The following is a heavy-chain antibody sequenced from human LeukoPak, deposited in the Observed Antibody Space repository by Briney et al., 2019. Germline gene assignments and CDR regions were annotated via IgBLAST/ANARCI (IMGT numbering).Heavy chain of an antibody. CDR2: IPYDGSYK. V-gene: IGHV3-30*02. D-gene: IGHD4-23*01. Sequence: GGSLRLSCAASGFTFSTYAMSWVRQAPGKGLEWVSFIPYDGSYKYYSDSVKGRVTISRDNSKNTLYLQMNSLRAEDTAVYYCAKDLRWSGGTGYWGQGTLVTVSS. CDR3: AKDLRWSGGTGY. CDR1: GFTFSTYA. J-gene: IGHJ4*02.